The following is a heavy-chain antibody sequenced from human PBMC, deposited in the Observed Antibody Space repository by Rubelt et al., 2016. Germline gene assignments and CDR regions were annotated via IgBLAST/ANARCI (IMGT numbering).Heavy chain of an antibody. V-gene: IGHV1-69*01. CDR2: IIPIFGTA. D-gene: IGHD5-24*01. J-gene: IGHJ4*02. Sequence: WVRQAPGQGLEWMGGIIPIFGTANYAQKFQGRVTITADESTSTAYMELSSLRSEDTAVYYCAREGGVRWLQDLNHPRDYYFDYWGQGTLVTVSS. CDR3: AREGGVRWLQDLNHPRDYYFDY.